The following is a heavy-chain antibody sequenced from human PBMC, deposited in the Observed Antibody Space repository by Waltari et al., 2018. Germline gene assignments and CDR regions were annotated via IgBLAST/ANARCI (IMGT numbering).Heavy chain of an antibody. CDR3: ARGPWYFWSGYLSGYYYYGMDV. D-gene: IGHD3-3*01. CDR2: IYHSGRS. CDR1: GGSISSSNW. J-gene: IGHJ6*02. V-gene: IGHV4-4*02. Sequence: QVQLQESGPGLVKPSGTLSLTCAVSGGSISSSNWWSWVRQPPGKGLEWIGEIYHSGRSNHDPSLKSRVTFSVDESKTHFSLRLISVTAPATAVYYCARGPWYFWSGYLSGYYYYGMDVWGQGTTVTVSS.